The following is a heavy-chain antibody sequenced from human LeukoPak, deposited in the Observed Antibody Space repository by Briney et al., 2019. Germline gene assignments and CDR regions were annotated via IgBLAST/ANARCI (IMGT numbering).Heavy chain of an antibody. Sequence: PSQTLSLTCTVSGGSISSGSYYWSWIRHPAGKGLEWIGRIYTSGSTNYNPSLKSRVTMSLDTSKNQFSLKLSSVTAADTAVYYCARDRVDYVYGSGMDVWGQGTTVTVSS. V-gene: IGHV4-61*02. J-gene: IGHJ6*02. CDR2: IYTSGST. CDR3: ARDRVDYVYGSGMDV. D-gene: IGHD3-16*01. CDR1: GGSISSGSYY.